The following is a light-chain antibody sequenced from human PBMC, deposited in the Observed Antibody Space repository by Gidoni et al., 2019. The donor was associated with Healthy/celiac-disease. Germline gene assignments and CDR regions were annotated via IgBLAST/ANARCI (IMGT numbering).Light chain of an antibody. J-gene: IGKJ2*01. CDR2: LGS. CDR3: MQALQTPYT. CDR1: QSLLHSNGYNY. Sequence: DIVMTQSPLSLPVTPGEPASISCRSSQSLLHSNGYNYLDWYLQKPGQSPQLLIYLGSNRASGVPDRFSGSGSGTDFTLKISRVEAEDVGFYYCMQALQTPYTFXXXTKLEIK. V-gene: IGKV2-28*01.